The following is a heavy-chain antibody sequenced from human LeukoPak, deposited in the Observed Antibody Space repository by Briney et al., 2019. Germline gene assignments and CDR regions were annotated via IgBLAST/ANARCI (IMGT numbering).Heavy chain of an antibody. CDR3: ARAKSHVGERYFQH. CDR2: ISYNGSNK. CDR1: GFTFSSYG. D-gene: IGHD1-26*01. Sequence: GGSLRLSCAASGFTFSSYGMHWVRQAPGKGLEWVAVISYNGSNKYYADSVKGRFTISRDNSKNTLYLQMNSLRAEDTAVYYCARAKSHVGERYFQHWGQGTLVTVSS. J-gene: IGHJ1*01. V-gene: IGHV3-30*03.